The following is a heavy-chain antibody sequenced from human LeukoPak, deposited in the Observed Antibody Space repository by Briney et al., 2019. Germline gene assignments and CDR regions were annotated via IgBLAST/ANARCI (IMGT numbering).Heavy chain of an antibody. D-gene: IGHD6-13*01. V-gene: IGHV1-18*01. CDR2: ISAYNGNT. CDR1: GYTFTSYG. CDR3: ARGRYSSSWYGYYYYYYMDV. Sequence: ASVKVSCKASGYTFTSYGISWVRQAPGQGLEWMGWISAYNGNTNYAQKFQGRVTITRNTSISTAYMELSSLRSEDTAVYYCARGRYSSSWYGYYYYYYMDVWGKGTTVTVSS. J-gene: IGHJ6*03.